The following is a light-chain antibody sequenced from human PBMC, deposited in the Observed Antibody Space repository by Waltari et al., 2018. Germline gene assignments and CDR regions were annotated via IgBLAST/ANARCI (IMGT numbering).Light chain of an antibody. Sequence: EIVMTQSPATLSVSPGARATLSCRASPSLSNNLARYQHKVGQSPRLLSSGASTMATGIPARFSGGGSGTDFSLTISSLQSEDFAVYYCQQYHSWPWTFGQGTEVEIK. V-gene: IGKV3-15*01. CDR2: GAS. CDR3: QQYHSWPWT. J-gene: IGKJ1*01. CDR1: PSLSNN.